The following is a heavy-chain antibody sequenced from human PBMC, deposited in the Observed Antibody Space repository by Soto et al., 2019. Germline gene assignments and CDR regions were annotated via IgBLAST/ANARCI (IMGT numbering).Heavy chain of an antibody. Sequence: SETLSLTCAVYGGSFSGYYWSWIRQPPGKGLEWIGEINHSGSTNYNPSLKSRVTISVDTSKNQFSLKLSSVTAADTAVYYCAGTGLDAFDIWGQGTMVTVSS. V-gene: IGHV4-34*01. CDR2: INHSGST. J-gene: IGHJ3*02. CDR3: AGTGLDAFDI. CDR1: GGSFSGYY.